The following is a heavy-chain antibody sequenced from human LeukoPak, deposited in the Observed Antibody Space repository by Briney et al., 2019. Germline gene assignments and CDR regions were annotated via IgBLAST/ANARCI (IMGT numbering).Heavy chain of an antibody. D-gene: IGHD6-19*01. Sequence: EASVKVSCKASGYTFTGYYMHWVRQAPGQGLEWMGWINPNSGGTNYAQKFQGRVTMTRDTSISTAYMELSSLRSDDTAVYYCARVGEGYSSGWYTYWGQGTLVTVSS. J-gene: IGHJ4*02. V-gene: IGHV1-2*02. CDR1: GYTFTGYY. CDR2: INPNSGGT. CDR3: ARVGEGYSSGWYTY.